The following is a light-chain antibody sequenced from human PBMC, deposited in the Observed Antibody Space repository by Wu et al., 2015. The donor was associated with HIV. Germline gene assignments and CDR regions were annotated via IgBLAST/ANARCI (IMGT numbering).Light chain of an antibody. CDR3: QQFNRYLI. CDR1: QGFSSA. Sequence: ASQLTQSPSSLSASIGDRVTITCRASQGFSSALAWYQQKPGKAPKLLIYRASDLQSGVPSRFSGSFSGTDFTLTINNLQPDDFATYYCQQFNRYLIFGGGTKVEI. CDR2: RAS. V-gene: IGKV1-13*02. J-gene: IGKJ4*01.